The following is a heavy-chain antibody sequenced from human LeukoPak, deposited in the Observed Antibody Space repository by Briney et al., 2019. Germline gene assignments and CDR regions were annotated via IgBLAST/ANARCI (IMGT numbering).Heavy chain of an antibody. Sequence: SETLSLTCTVSGGSIGSSSYYWGWIRQPPGKGLEWIGGIYYSGSTYYNPSLKSRVTISVDTSKNQFSLKLSSVTAADTAVYYCARRLDYYGSGSYYKYNWFDPWGQGTLVTVSP. V-gene: IGHV4-39*01. CDR2: IYYSGST. CDR1: GGSIGSSSYY. D-gene: IGHD3-10*01. CDR3: ARRLDYYGSGSYYKYNWFDP. J-gene: IGHJ5*02.